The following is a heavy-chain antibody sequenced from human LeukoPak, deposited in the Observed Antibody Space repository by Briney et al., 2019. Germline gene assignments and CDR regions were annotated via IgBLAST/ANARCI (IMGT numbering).Heavy chain of an antibody. J-gene: IGHJ4*02. CDR3: ATRGSGWYFDY. Sequence: GGSLRLSCAASGFTFSSYSMNWVRQAPGKGLEWVSSISSSSSYIYYADSVKGRFTISRDNSKNTLYLQMNSLRVEDTAVYYCATRGSGWYFDYWGQGTLVTVSS. CDR1: GFTFSSYS. V-gene: IGHV3-21*04. D-gene: IGHD6-19*01. CDR2: ISSSSSYI.